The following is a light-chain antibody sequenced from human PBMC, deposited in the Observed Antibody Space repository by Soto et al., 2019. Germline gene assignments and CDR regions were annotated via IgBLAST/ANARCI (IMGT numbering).Light chain of an antibody. CDR1: QSVSSSY. J-gene: IGKJ1*01. V-gene: IGKV3-20*01. Sequence: EIVLTQSPGTLSLSPGERATLSCRASQSVSSSYLAWYQQKPGQAPRLLIYGASSRATVIPDRFSGSGSRPDFTLTISRLEPEDFAVYYCQQYGSSRTFGQGTKVEIK. CDR2: GAS. CDR3: QQYGSSRT.